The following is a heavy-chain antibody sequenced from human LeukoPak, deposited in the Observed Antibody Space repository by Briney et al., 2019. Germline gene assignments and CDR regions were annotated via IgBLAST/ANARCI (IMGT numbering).Heavy chain of an antibody. J-gene: IGHJ4*02. D-gene: IGHD5-18*01. V-gene: IGHV1-46*01. Sequence: ASVKVSCKASGYTFTSYYMHWVRQAPGQGLEWMGIINPSGGSTSYAQKFQGGVTMTRDTSTSTVYMELSSLRSEDTAVYYCAREDFVDTAMVWGQGTLVTVSS. CDR2: INPSGGST. CDR3: AREDFVDTAMV. CDR1: GYTFTSYY.